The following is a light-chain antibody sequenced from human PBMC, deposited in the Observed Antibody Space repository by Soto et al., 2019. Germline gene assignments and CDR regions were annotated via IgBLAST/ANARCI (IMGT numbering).Light chain of an antibody. CDR1: QSVTSN. V-gene: IGKV3-15*01. CDR3: QQYNNWPST. J-gene: IGKJ1*01. Sequence: VFTQSPVTLSLSPGGRATLSCRASQSVTSNLAWYQQKPGEPPRLLIYAASTGDGGIPSRFSGSGSGTEFTLTIASLQSEDFALYYCQQYNNWPSTFGQGTKVDIK. CDR2: AAS.